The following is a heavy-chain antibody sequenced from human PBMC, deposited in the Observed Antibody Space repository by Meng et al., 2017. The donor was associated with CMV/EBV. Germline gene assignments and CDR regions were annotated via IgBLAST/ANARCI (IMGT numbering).Heavy chain of an antibody. V-gene: IGHV4-59*01. CDR2: IYYSGST. Sequence: SETLSLTCTVSGGSISSYYWSWIRQPPGQGLEWIGYIYYSGSTNYNPSLKSRVTISVDTTKNQFSLKLSSVTAADTAVYYCARCYYDFWSGYYYAGGMDVWGQGTTVTVSS. D-gene: IGHD3-3*01. CDR3: ARCYYDFWSGYYYAGGMDV. J-gene: IGHJ6*02. CDR1: GGSISSYY.